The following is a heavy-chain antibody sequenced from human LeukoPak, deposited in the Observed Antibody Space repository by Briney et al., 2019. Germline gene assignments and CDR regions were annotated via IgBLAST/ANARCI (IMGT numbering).Heavy chain of an antibody. V-gene: IGHV3-23*01. CDR1: GFTFSSYA. CDR3: AKGHSSRSHDY. J-gene: IGHJ4*02. Sequence: GGSLRLSCAASGFTFSSYAMSWVRQAPGKGLEWVSAISGSGGSTYYADSGKGRFTISRDNSKNTLYLQMNSLRAEDTAVYYRAKGHSSRSHDYWGQGTLVTVSS. D-gene: IGHD6-13*01. CDR2: ISGSGGST.